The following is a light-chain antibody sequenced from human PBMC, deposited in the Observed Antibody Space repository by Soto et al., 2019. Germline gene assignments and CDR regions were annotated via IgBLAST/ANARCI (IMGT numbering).Light chain of an antibody. CDR1: QSVSSY. V-gene: IGKV3-20*01. J-gene: IGKJ5*01. Sequence: EIVLTQSPGTLSLSPGARAPLSCRASQSVSSYLGWYQQKPGQAPRLLIYGASSRATGIPDRFSGSGSGTDFTLTISRLEPEDFVVYYCQQYGSSPATFGQGTRLEIK. CDR2: GAS. CDR3: QQYGSSPAT.